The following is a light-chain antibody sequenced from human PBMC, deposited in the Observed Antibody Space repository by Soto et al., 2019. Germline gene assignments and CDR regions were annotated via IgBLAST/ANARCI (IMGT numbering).Light chain of an antibody. CDR1: QSVSSTY. CDR3: QKYGSSPPIT. Sequence: ETVLTQSPGTLSLSPGERAILSCRASQSVSSTYLAWYQQKPGQAPRLLTYGASSRATGIPDRFSGSGSGTDFTLTISSLEPEDFAVYYCQKYGSSPPITFGQGTRLEI. J-gene: IGKJ5*01. CDR2: GAS. V-gene: IGKV3-20*01.